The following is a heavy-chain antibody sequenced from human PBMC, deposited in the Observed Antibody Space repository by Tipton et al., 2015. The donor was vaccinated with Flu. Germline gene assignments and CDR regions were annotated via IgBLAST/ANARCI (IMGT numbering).Heavy chain of an antibody. CDR3: ARVPDSYWYFDV. CDR2: FSYSGTT. D-gene: IGHD3-10*01. J-gene: IGHJ2*01. Sequence: TLSLTCSVSGASISSYYWSWIRQPPGKGLEWTGYFSYSGTTNYNPSLRSRVTISVDTSKNQFSLSLSSVTAADTALYFCARVPDSYWYFDVWGRGTLVTVSS. V-gene: IGHV4-59*01. CDR1: GASISSYY.